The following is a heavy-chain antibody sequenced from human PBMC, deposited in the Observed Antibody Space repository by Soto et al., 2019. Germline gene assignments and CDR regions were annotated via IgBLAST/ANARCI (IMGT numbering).Heavy chain of an antibody. V-gene: IGHV3-23*01. CDR1: GFTFSSYA. D-gene: IGHD3-3*01. J-gene: IGHJ4*02. CDR3: AKDPSYYDFWSGNPHFDY. CDR2: ISGSGGST. Sequence: GGSLRLSCAASGFTFSSYAMSWVRQAPGKGLEWVSAISGSGGSTYYADSVKGRFTISRDNSKNTLYLQMNSLRAEDTAVYYCAKDPSYYDFWSGNPHFDYWGRGTLVTVSS.